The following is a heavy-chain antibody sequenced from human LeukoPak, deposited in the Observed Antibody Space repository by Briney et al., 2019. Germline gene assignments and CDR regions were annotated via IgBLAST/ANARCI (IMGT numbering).Heavy chain of an antibody. Sequence: GGSLRLSCAASGFTFDDYAMHLVRHAPGKGLEWVSGISWNSGSIGYADSVKGRFTISRDNAKNSLYLQMNSLRADDTAVYYCAKGGGYRSPFDYWGQGTLVTVSS. CDR2: ISWNSGSI. CDR1: GFTFDDYA. D-gene: IGHD5-18*01. CDR3: AKGGGYRSPFDY. J-gene: IGHJ4*02. V-gene: IGHV3-9*01.